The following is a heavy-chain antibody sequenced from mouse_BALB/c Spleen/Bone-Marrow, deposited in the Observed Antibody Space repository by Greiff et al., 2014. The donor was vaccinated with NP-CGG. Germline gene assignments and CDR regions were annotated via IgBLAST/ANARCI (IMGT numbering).Heavy chain of an antibody. J-gene: IGHJ2*01. Sequence: VQLKESGGGLVKPGGSLKLSCAASGFTFSRYTMSWVRQTPEKRLEWVATISSGGSYTYYPDSVKGRFTISRDNAKNTLYLQMSSLKSEDTAMDYCTIDDVYYYFDYWGQGTTLTVSS. CDR1: GFTFSRYT. D-gene: IGHD2-3*01. CDR2: ISSGGSYT. V-gene: IGHV5-6-4*01. CDR3: TIDDVYYYFDY.